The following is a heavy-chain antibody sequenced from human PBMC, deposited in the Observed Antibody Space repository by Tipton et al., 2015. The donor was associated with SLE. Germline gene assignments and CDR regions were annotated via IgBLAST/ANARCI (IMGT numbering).Heavy chain of an antibody. CDR3: ARKAHSSGWYFDY. D-gene: IGHD6-19*01. Sequence: TLSLTCTVSGGSISSSSYYWGWIRQPPGKGLEWIGSIYYSGSTYYNPSLKSRVTISVDTSKNQFSLKLSSVTAADTAVYYCARKAHSSGWYFDYWGQGTLVTVSS. V-gene: IGHV4-39*07. J-gene: IGHJ4*02. CDR1: GGSISSSSYY. CDR2: IYYSGST.